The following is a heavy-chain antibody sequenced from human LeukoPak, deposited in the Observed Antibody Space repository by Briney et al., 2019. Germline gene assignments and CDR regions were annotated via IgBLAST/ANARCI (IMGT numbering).Heavy chain of an antibody. D-gene: IGHD2-15*01. Sequence: GGSLRLSCAASGFTFSSYGMHWVRQAPGKGLEWVAFIRYDGSNKYYADSVKGRFTISRDNSKNTLYLQMNSLRAEDTAVYYCAKASVVVVAATYFDYWGQGTLVTVSS. CDR2: IRYDGSNK. J-gene: IGHJ4*02. CDR1: GFTFSSYG. V-gene: IGHV3-30*02. CDR3: AKASVVVVAATYFDY.